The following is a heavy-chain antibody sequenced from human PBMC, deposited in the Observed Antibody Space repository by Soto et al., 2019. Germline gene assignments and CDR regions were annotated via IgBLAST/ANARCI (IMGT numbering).Heavy chain of an antibody. J-gene: IGHJ4*02. CDR1: GFTFSNYA. Sequence: GGSLRLSCAASGFTFSNYAMTWVRQAPGKGLEWLPYIRGGGGRTYYADSVKGRFSISRDNSKSMLYLEINSLRTEDTAVYFCAKEYDIVTGSDHWGQGTVVTVSS. CDR3: AKEYDIVTGSDH. CDR2: IRGGGGRT. V-gene: IGHV3-23*01. D-gene: IGHD3-9*01.